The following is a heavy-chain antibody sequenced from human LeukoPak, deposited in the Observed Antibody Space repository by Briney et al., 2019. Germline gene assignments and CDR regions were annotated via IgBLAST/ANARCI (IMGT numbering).Heavy chain of an antibody. CDR2: INWNGGST. J-gene: IGHJ4*02. CDR3: TRGWGSSGPGDF. V-gene: IGHV3-20*04. CDR1: GFTFDDYG. Sequence: PGGSLRLSCAASGFTFDDYGMSWVRQAPGKGLEWVSGINWNGGSTGYADSVKGRFTISRDNAKNSLYLQVNSLRDEDTGVYYCTRGWGSSGPGDFWGQGTLVTVSS. D-gene: IGHD6-19*01.